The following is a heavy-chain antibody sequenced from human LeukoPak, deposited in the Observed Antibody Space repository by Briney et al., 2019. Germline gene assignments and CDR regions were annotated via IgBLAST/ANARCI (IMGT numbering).Heavy chain of an antibody. CDR1: GFTFSGYY. D-gene: IGHD5-18*01. J-gene: IGHJ4*02. V-gene: IGHV4-34*01. CDR3: ARPRLQLWLFDY. CDR2: INHSGST. Sequence: GSLRLSCAASGFTFSGYYWSWIRQPPGKGLEWIGEINHSGSTNYNPSLKSRVTISVDTSKNQFSLKLSSVTAADTAVYYCARPRLQLWLFDYWGQGTLVTVSS.